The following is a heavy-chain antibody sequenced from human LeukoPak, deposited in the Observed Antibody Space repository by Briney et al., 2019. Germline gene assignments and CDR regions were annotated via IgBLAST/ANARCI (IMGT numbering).Heavy chain of an antibody. D-gene: IGHD1-1*01. CDR3: ARDAGHQLSRRNYYAMDV. J-gene: IGHJ6*02. CDR1: GGSISSSSYY. Sequence: PSETLSLTCTVSGGSISSSSYYWGWIRQPPGKGLEWIGSIYCSGSTYYNPSLKSRVTISVDTSKNQFSLKLSSVTAADTAVYYCARDAGHQLSRRNYYAMDVWGQGTTVTVSS. V-gene: IGHV4-39*07. CDR2: IYCSGST.